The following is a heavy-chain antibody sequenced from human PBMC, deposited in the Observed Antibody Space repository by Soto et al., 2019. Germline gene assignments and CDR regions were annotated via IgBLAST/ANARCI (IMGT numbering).Heavy chain of an antibody. CDR1: GGSISSYY. V-gene: IGHV4-59*01. CDR2: IYYSGST. J-gene: IGHJ3*02. Sequence: SETLSLTCTVSGGSISSYYWSWIRQPPGKGLEWIGYIYYSGSTNYNPSLKSRVTISVDTSKNQFSLKLSSVTAADTAVYYCVRDLGDTAMVTRAFDIWGQGTMVTVSS. D-gene: IGHD5-18*01. CDR3: VRDLGDTAMVTRAFDI.